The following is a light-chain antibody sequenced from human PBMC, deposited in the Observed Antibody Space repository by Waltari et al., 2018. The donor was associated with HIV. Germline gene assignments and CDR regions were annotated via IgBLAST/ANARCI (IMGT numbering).Light chain of an antibody. Sequence: DIQMTQSPSSLSASVGDRVTITCRTSQSIASYVSWYQQKPGQAHKILIFGASILQDGVPSRCSGSGSETHFTLTISSLQTEDFATYYCQQTFATPVTFGQGTRL. CDR3: QQTFATPVT. V-gene: IGKV1-39*01. CDR1: QSIASY. J-gene: IGKJ5*01. CDR2: GAS.